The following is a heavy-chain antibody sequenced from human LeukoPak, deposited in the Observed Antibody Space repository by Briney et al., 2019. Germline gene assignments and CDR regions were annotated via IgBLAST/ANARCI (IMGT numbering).Heavy chain of an antibody. Sequence: SETLSLTCTVSGGSISSYYWSWIRQPPGKGLEWIGYIYYSGSTNYNPSLKSRVTISVDTSKNQSSLKLSSVTAADTAVYYCARVGQLLVHWFDPWGQGTLVTVSS. CDR1: GGSISSYY. CDR3: ARVGQLLVHWFDP. CDR2: IYYSGST. J-gene: IGHJ5*02. V-gene: IGHV4-59*01. D-gene: IGHD6-13*01.